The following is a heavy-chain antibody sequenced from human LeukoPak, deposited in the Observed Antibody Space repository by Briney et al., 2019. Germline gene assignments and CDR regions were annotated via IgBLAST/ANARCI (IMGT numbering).Heavy chain of an antibody. CDR2: INHSGST. D-gene: IGHD6-19*01. CDR3: ARVGSEQWLVYFDY. V-gene: IGHV4-34*01. Sequence: SETLSLTCAVYGGSFSGYYWSWIRQPPGKGLEWIGEINHSGSTNYNPSLKSRVTISVDTSKNQFSLKLSSVTAADTAVYYCARVGSEQWLVYFDYWGQGTMVTVSS. J-gene: IGHJ4*02. CDR1: GGSFSGYY.